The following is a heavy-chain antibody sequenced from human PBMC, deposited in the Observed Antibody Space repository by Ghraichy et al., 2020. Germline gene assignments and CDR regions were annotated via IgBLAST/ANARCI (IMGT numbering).Heavy chain of an antibody. Sequence: SCTASGFTFSNYGMHWVRQAPGKGLEWVAFIQFDGREKLYLDSVKGQFTISRDNSRSTLYLQMNTLTTEDTAMYYCVKDTIFRVDSFDLWGQGTMVTVSS. CDR1: GFTFSNYG. CDR2: IQFDGREK. J-gene: IGHJ3*01. V-gene: IGHV3-30*02. CDR3: VKDTIFRVDSFDL. D-gene: IGHD3-3*01.